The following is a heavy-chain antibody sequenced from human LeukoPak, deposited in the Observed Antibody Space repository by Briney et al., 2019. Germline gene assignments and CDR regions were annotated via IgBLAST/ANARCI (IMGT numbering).Heavy chain of an antibody. CDR2: INPNSGGT. Sequence: GASVKVSCKASGYTFTGYYMHWVRQAPGQGLEWMGWINPNSGGTNYAQKFQGRVTMTRDTSNSTAYMELSRLRSDDTAVYYCARDRDGYYGMDVWGQGTTVTVSS. CDR3: ARDRDGYYGMDV. D-gene: IGHD3-10*01. J-gene: IGHJ6*02. CDR1: GYTFTGYY. V-gene: IGHV1-2*02.